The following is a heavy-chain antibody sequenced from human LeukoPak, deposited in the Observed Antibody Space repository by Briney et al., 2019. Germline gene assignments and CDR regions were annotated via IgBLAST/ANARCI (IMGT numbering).Heavy chain of an antibody. Sequence: GGSLRLSCAASGFTFSTQAMSWVRQAPGKGLEWVAVISYEGGTQHYADSVKGRFIISRDNPRNTLYLQMNILRTEDTAVYYCAKEGTPQVSTWYDLWGQGTQVIVSS. J-gene: IGHJ5*02. CDR3: AKEGTPQVSTWYDL. CDR1: GFTFSTQA. V-gene: IGHV3-30*18. CDR2: ISYEGGTQ. D-gene: IGHD3-10*01.